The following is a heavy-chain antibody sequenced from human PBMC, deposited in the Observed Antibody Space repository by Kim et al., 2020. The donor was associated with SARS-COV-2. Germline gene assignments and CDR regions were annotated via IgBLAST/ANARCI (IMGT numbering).Heavy chain of an antibody. CDR1: GYTFTNYA. Sequence: ASVKVSCKASGYTFTNYAINWVRQAPGQRLEWMGWINSGSGNTTYSQMFKGRVTITRDTSATTAHMELSNLRAEDTAMYYCARDHRSCSGTTCYGGAIDY. CDR3: ARDHRSCSGTTCYGGAIDY. V-gene: IGHV1-3*01. CDR2: INSGSGNT. J-gene: IGHJ4*01. D-gene: IGHD2-2*01.